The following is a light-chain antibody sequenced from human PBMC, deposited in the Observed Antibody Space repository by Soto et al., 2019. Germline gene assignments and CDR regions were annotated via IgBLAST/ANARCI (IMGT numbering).Light chain of an antibody. J-gene: IGKJ4*01. CDR2: GAS. CDR3: QQYGSSSQAS. CDR1: QSLRSTF. V-gene: IGKV3-20*01. Sequence: EIVLTQSPGTLSLSPGDSATLSCRTSQSLRSTFVAWYQVKPDQAPRLLIYGASSSATGVPDRFSGSGSGTDFILSISRMEPEDFAVYYSQQYGSSSQASFGGGTKVEIK.